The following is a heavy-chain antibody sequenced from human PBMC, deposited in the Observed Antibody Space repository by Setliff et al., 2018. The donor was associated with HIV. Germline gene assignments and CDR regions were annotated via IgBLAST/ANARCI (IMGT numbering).Heavy chain of an antibody. V-gene: IGHV4-59*01. CDR2: IYYSGST. J-gene: IGHJ3*02. CDR1: GGSISSYY. Sequence: SETLSLTCTVSGGSISSYYWSWIRQPPGKGLEWIGYIYYSGSTNYNPSLKSRVTISADTSKNQFSLKLSSVTAADTAVYYCARVDGSSDAFDIWGQGTMVTVS. CDR3: ARVDGSSDAFDI. D-gene: IGHD3-10*01.